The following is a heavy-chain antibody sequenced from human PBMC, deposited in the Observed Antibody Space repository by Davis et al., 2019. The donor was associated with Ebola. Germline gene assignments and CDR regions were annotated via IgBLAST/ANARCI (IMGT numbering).Heavy chain of an antibody. J-gene: IGHJ4*02. D-gene: IGHD1-26*01. CDR1: GYSFSNFW. CDR2: IYPGDADT. V-gene: IGHV5-51*01. CDR3: ARQGGGSGRLTSFDY. Sequence: GGSLRFSCQASGYSFSNFWIGWVRQMPGKGLEWVGIIYPGDADTRYSPAFEGQVTISADKSIATAYLQWSSRKASDTAMYYCARQGGGSGRLTSFDYWGQGTLITVSS.